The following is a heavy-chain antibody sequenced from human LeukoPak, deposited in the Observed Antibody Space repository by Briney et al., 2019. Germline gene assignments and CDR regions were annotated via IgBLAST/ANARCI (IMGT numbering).Heavy chain of an antibody. Sequence: ASVRVSCKASGCTFTSYGISWVRQAPGQGLEWMGWISAYNGNTNYAQKLQGRVTMTTDTSTSTAYMELRSLRSDDSAVYYCARVRGIYSSSLEFDYWGQGTLVTVSS. CDR1: GCTFTSYG. J-gene: IGHJ4*02. V-gene: IGHV1-18*01. D-gene: IGHD6-6*01. CDR3: ARVRGIYSSSLEFDY. CDR2: ISAYNGNT.